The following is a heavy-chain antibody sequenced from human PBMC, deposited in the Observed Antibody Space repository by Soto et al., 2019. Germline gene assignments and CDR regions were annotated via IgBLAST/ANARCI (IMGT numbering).Heavy chain of an antibody. J-gene: IGHJ5*02. D-gene: IGHD1-20*01. V-gene: IGHV2-5*02. CDR2: IYWDDDK. Sequence: QITLKESGPTLVKPTQTLTLTCTFSGFSLTTSGVGVGWIRQTPGKALEWLAVIYWDDDKRYSPSLNSRLTSIKDTSKNQVVLIMTNMDPVDTATYFCAHRRPWSSNWNSGWFDPWGQGTLVTVSS. CDR3: AHRRPWSSNWNSGWFDP. CDR1: GFSLTTSGVG.